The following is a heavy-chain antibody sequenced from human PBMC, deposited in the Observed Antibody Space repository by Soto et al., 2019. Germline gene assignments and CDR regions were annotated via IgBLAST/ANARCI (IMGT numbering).Heavy chain of an antibody. V-gene: IGHV4-34*01. CDR2: INHSGST. Sequence: SETLSLTCAVSGDSVSNENYYWSWIRQSPGKGLEWIGEINHSGSTNYNPSLKSRVTISVDTSKNQFSLKLSSVTAADTAVYYCARGRGYYSDPYNWFDPWGQGTLVTVSS. CDR3: ARGRGYYSDPYNWFDP. D-gene: IGHD3-10*01. CDR1: GDSVSNENYY. J-gene: IGHJ5*02.